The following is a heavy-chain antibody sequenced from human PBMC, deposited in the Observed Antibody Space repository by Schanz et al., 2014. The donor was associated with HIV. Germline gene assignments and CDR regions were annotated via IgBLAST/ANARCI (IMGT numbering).Heavy chain of an antibody. D-gene: IGHD4-17*01. CDR1: GFTFSTYS. J-gene: IGHJ4*02. V-gene: IGHV3-21*04. CDR2: ISSGNRYI. Sequence: VQLVESGGGVVQPGGSLRLSCAGSGFTFSTYSMNWVRRAPGKGLEWVSAISSGNRYIYYADSVKGRFTISRDNAKNSLYLQMNRLRAEDTAVYYCARYLGGDDGDFYFDYWGQGTLVTVSS. CDR3: ARYLGGDDGDFYFDY.